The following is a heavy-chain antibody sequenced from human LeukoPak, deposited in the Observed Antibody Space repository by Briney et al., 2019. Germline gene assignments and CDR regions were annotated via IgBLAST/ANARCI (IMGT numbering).Heavy chain of an antibody. D-gene: IGHD3-10*01. CDR2: MSYSGST. CDR1: GDSISSGDYY. V-gene: IGHV4-31*03. CDR3: ARYNYGSGSYSAFDY. J-gene: IGHJ4*02. Sequence: SETLSLTCTVSGDSISSGDYYWSWIRQFPGKGLEWIGYMSYSGSTYYNPSLKSRITISVDTSKNQFSLKLSSATAADTAVYYCARYNYGSGSYSAFDYWGQGALVTVSS.